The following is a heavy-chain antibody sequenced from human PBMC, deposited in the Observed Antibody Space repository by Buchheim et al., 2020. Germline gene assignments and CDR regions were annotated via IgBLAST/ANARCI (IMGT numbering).Heavy chain of an antibody. V-gene: IGHV3-21*01. CDR1: KFSFSDYG. CDR2: ISSSGTYI. CDR3: ARSKCSGAVGYTANFDC. D-gene: IGHD2-8*02. Sequence: EVQLVESGGGLVKPGGSLRLSCVGSKFSFSDYGMSWVRQAPGKGLEWISSISSSGTYIYYADSLKGRFTISRDNAKNSLYLQMNSLRVEDTAFYYCARSKCSGAVGYTANFDCWGQGTL. J-gene: IGHJ4*02.